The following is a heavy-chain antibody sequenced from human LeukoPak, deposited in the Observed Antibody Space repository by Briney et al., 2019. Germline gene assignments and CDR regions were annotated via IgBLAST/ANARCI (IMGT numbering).Heavy chain of an antibody. CDR3: AREVGLKVTGTTGFDY. CDR2: MNPNSGGT. V-gene: IGHV1-2*02. J-gene: IGHJ4*02. Sequence: GASVKVSCKASGYTFTGYYMRWVRQAPGQGLEWMGWMNPNSGGTNYAQKFQGRVTMTRDTSISTAYMELSRLRSDDTAVYYCAREVGLKVTGTTGFDYWGQGTLVTVSS. CDR1: GYTFTGYY. D-gene: IGHD1-20*01.